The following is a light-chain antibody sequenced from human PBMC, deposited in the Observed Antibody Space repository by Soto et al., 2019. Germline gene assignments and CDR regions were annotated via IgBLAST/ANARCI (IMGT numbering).Light chain of an antibody. CDR1: QSVSSY. CDR2: DAS. CDR3: QQRSNWPLT. J-gene: IGKJ4*02. V-gene: IGKV3-11*01. Sequence: IVLTQSPATLSLSPGERATLSCRASQSVSSYVACYQQKPGQAPRLLIYDASNRATGIPARFSGSGSGTDFTPTISSLEREDLAVYYCQQRSNWPLTFGGGPEVEIK.